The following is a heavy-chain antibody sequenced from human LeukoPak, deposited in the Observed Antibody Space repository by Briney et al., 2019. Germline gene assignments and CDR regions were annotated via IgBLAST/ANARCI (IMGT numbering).Heavy chain of an antibody. J-gene: IGHJ3*02. CDR3: AREQVAFDI. CDR2: IKEDGSAQ. Sequence: GGSLRLSCAASGFTFNGYWMSWVRQAPGKGLEWVANIKEDGSAQYYVGSVKGRFTISRDNAKNSLSLQMNSLRAEDTAVYYCAREQVAFDIWGQGTMVTVSS. V-gene: IGHV3-7*01. CDR1: GFTFNGYW.